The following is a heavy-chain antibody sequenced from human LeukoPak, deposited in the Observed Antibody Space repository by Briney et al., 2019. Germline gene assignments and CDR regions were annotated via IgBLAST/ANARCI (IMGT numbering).Heavy chain of an antibody. J-gene: IGHJ4*02. Sequence: PGGSLRLSCAASGFTFSDYYMSWIRQAPGKGLEWVSYISSSGSTIYYADSVKGRFTISRDNAKNSLYLQMNSLRAEDTAVYYCARGETYYDFWSGSSGYFDYWGQGTLVTVSS. D-gene: IGHD3-3*01. CDR1: GFTFSDYY. CDR3: ARGETYYDFWSGSSGYFDY. CDR2: ISSSGSTI. V-gene: IGHV3-11*04.